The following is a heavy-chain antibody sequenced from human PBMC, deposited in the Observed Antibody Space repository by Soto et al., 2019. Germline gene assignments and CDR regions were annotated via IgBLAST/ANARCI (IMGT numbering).Heavy chain of an antibody. CDR1: GGSFSGYY. CDR3: ARRYSGYDFDY. Sequence: SETLSLTCAVYGGSFSGYYWSWIRQPPGKGLEWIGEINHRGSTNYNPSLKSRVTLSVDTSKNQFSLKLSSVTAADTAVYYCARRYSGYDFDYWGQGILVT. D-gene: IGHD5-12*01. J-gene: IGHJ4*02. V-gene: IGHV4-34*01. CDR2: INHRGST.